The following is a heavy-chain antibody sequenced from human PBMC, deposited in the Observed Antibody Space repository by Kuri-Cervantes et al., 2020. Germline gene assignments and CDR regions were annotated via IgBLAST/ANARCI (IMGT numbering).Heavy chain of an antibody. D-gene: IGHD3-10*01. CDR1: GFTFSSYA. Sequence: GESLKISCAASGFTFSSYALSWVRQAPGKGLEWVSAISGSGGSTYYADSVKGRFTISRDNAKNSLYPQMNSLRAEDTALYYCAKMVQGIRGYYMDVWGKGTTVTVSS. CDR3: AKMVQGIRGYYMDV. J-gene: IGHJ6*03. V-gene: IGHV3-23*01. CDR2: ISGSGGST.